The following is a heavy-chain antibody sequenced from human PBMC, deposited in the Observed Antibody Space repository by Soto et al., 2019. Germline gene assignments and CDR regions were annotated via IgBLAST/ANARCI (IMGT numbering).Heavy chain of an antibody. J-gene: IGHJ6*02. CDR2: IGTAGDT. Sequence: TGGSLRLSCAASGFTFSSYDMHWVRQATGKGLEWVSAIGTAGDTYYPGSVKGRFTISRENAKNSLYLQMNSLRAEDTAVYYCATKDYYYGMDVWGQGTTVTVSS. CDR3: ATKDYYYGMDV. CDR1: GFTFSSYD. V-gene: IGHV3-13*01.